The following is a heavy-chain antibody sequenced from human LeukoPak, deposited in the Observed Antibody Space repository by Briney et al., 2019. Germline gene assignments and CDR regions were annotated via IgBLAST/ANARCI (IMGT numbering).Heavy chain of an antibody. CDR2: IYSSGRT. D-gene: IGHD6-19*01. J-gene: IGHJ4*02. Sequence: PSQTLSLTCNDPGGSISSGNYYWSWIRQPAGKGLEWIGRIYSSGRTNYNPSLKSRVTISVDTSKNQFSLNLSSVTATDTAVCYCARDIHTSDWTKFDYWGQGTLVTVSS. CDR3: ARDIHTSDWTKFDY. CDR1: GGSISSGNYY. V-gene: IGHV4-61*02.